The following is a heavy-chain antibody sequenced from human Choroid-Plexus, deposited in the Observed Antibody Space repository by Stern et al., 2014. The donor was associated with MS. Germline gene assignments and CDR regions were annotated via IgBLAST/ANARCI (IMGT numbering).Heavy chain of an antibody. J-gene: IGHJ5*02. V-gene: IGHV3-30*18. Sequence: MQLVESGGGVFQPGRPLRLSCVASGFTFGSCAMHWVRQAPGKGLEWVAGVSYDGSNKYYADSVKGRFTISRDNSQNTLYMQMSSLRPEDTAVYYCAKDRQYLTYFFDHWGQGSLVTVSS. CDR1: GFTFGSCA. CDR3: AKDRQYLTYFFDH. D-gene: IGHD2/OR15-2a*01. CDR2: VSYDGSNK.